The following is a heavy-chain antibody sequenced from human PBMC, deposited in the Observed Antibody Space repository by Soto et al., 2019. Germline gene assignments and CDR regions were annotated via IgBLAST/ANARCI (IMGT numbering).Heavy chain of an antibody. CDR1: GGSFSGYY. CDR2: INHSGSP. V-gene: IGHV4-34*01. J-gene: IGHJ5*02. CDR3: ATAIWSRHYFDP. Sequence: QVRLQQWGTGLLKSSETLSLTCAVYGGSFSGYYWSWRRQTPGKGLAWIGEINHSGSPNYNSSLTSPVTISVDTSKSQSSLKMTPVTAADTAVYYWATAIWSRHYFDPWGQGNLVTVSS. D-gene: IGHD1-1*01.